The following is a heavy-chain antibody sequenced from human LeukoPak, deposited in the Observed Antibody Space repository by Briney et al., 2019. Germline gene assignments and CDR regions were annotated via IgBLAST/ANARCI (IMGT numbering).Heavy chain of an antibody. V-gene: IGHV1-2*02. J-gene: IGHJ4*02. CDR2: INPNSGGT. Sequence: ASVKVSCKASGYTFTGYYMHWVRQAPGQGLEWMGWINPNSGGTNYAQKFQGRVTMTRDTSISTAYMELSRLRSDDTAVYYCARARASALYYFDYWGQGTLVTVSS. CDR1: GYTFTGYY. CDR3: ARARASALYYFDY.